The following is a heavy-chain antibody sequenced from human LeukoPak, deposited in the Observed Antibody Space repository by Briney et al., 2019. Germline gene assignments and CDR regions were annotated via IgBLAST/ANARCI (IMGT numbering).Heavy chain of an antibody. D-gene: IGHD2-15*01. CDR2: IKSKTDGGTT. CDR3: TTIRGFCSGRSCLGY. CDR1: GFTFSSYA. J-gene: IGHJ4*02. Sequence: PGGSLRPSCAASGFTFSSYAMSWVRQAPGKGLEWVGRIKSKTDGGTTDYAAPVKGRFTISRDDSKNTLYLQMNSLKSEDTAVYYCTTIRGFCSGRSCLGYWGQGTLVTISS. V-gene: IGHV3-15*01.